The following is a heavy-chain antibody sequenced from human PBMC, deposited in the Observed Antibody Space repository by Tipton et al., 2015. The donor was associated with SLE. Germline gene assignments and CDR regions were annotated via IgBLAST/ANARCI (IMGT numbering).Heavy chain of an antibody. CDR1: GYTFTSYD. J-gene: IGHJ4*02. CDR3: ARGPKAVAGLVDS. CDR2: MNPNSGNT. D-gene: IGHD6-19*01. V-gene: IGHV1-8*01. Sequence: QSGAEVKKPGASVKVSCKASGYTFTSYDINRVRQATGQGLEWLGWMNPNSGNTGYAQKFQGRVTMTRNTSISTAYMELISLRSGDTAVYYCARGPKAVAGLVDSWGQGTLVTVSS.